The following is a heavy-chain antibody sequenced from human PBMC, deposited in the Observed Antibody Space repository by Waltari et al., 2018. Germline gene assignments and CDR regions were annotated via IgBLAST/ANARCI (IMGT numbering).Heavy chain of an antibody. J-gene: IGHJ4*02. Sequence: QVQLQESGPGLVKPSETLSLTCTVSGDFPSDYHWTSIRQAQGKGLEWIAYRRNTGGTKCTPSRESRVTVSAVTSKKQFFLRLTSVTAADTAVYYCARLPTKYYDSIGWGFFDQWGQGILVTVSS. CDR3: ARLPTKYYDSIGWGFFDQ. CDR2: RRNTGGT. CDR1: GDFPSDYH. V-gene: IGHV4-59*08. D-gene: IGHD3-22*01.